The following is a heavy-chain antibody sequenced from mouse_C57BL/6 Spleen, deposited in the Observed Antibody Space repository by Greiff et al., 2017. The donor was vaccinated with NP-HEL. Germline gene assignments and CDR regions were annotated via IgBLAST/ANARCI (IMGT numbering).Heavy chain of an antibody. CDR1: GYTFTSYG. CDR2: IYPRSGNT. CDR3: ARGIYYDYNGYFDV. V-gene: IGHV1-81*01. J-gene: IGHJ1*03. D-gene: IGHD2-4*01. Sequence: QVQLQQSGAELARPGASVKLSCKASGYTFTSYGISWVKQRPGQGLEWIGEIYPRSGNTYYNQKFKGKATLTADKSSSTAYMELRSLTSEDSAVYFCARGIYYDYNGYFDVWGTGTTVTVSS.